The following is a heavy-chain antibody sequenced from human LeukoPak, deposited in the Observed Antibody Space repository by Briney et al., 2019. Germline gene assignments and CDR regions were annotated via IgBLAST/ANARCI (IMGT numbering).Heavy chain of an antibody. CDR1: GYTFTSYD. CDR2: INPNSGNT. Sequence: ASVKVSCKASGYTFTSYDINWVRQATGQGLEWVGWINPNSGNTGYAQKFQGRVTMTRNTSITTAYIELSSLRSEDTAIYYCARGHDFDYWGQGTLVTVSS. CDR3: ARGHDFDY. J-gene: IGHJ4*02. V-gene: IGHV1-8*01.